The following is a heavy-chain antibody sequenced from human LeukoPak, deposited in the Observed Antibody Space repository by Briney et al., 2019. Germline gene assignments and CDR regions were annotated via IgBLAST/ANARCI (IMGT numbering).Heavy chain of an antibody. V-gene: IGHV3-23*01. J-gene: IGHJ4*02. CDR3: AKEGSVTIFHSDY. Sequence: PGGSLRLSCAVSGFTFINYAMSWVRQTPGKGLEWVSAIGGSGGGTYYADSVKGRFTISRDNSKNTLYLQMNTLRAEDTAVYYCAKEGSVTIFHSDYWGQGTLVTVSS. CDR2: IGGSGGGT. D-gene: IGHD3-3*01. CDR1: GFTFINYA.